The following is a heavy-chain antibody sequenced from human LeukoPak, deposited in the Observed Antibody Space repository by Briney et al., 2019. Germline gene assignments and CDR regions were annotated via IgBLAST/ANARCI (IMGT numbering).Heavy chain of an antibody. CDR2: IYYSGST. CDR3: ARGYYYDSSGYREYFQH. V-gene: IGHV4-39*07. CDR1: GGSISSSSYY. J-gene: IGHJ1*01. D-gene: IGHD3-22*01. Sequence: SETLSLTCTVSGGSISSSSYYWGWIRQPPGKGLEWIGSIYYSGSTYYNPSLKSRVTISVDTSKNQFSLKLSSVTAADTAIYYCARGYYYDSSGYREYFQHWGQGTLVTVSS.